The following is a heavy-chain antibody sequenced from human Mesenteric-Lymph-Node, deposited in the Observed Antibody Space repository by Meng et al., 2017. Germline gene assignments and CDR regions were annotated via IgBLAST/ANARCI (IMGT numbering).Heavy chain of an antibody. CDR1: GFTFSSHA. J-gene: IGHJ4*02. Sequence: GESLKISCAASGFTFSSHAMHWVRLVPGKGLEWVAVIRSDGNNKYYADSVKGRFTISRDNSKNTLFLQMNSLRTEDTAVYYCARDPPQVHSLDYWGQGTLVTVSS. CDR2: IRSDGNNK. V-gene: IGHV3-30*07. CDR3: ARDPPQVHSLDY.